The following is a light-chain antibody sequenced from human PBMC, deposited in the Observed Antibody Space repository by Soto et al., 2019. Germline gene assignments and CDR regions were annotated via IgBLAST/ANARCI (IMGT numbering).Light chain of an antibody. V-gene: IGKV3-20*01. J-gene: IGKJ5*01. CDR1: QSVGDTY. CDR2: ASS. CDR3: QLYGISPH. Sequence: ELVLSQSPGTLSLSPGERATLSCRASQSVGDTYLAWYQQKPGQAPRLLIYASSNRATGIPDRFSGSASGTDFTLTINRLEPEDFAVYYCQLYGISPHFGQGTRLEIK.